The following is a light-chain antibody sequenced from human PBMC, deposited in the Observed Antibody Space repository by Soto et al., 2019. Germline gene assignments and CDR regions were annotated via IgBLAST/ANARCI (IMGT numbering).Light chain of an antibody. V-gene: IGKV3-20*01. CDR3: QQYGSSPPMYT. Sequence: EIVLTQSPGTLSLSPGERATLSCRASQSVSSSYLAWYQQKPGQAPRLLIYGASSRATGIPDRFSGSGSGTDFTLTLSRLEPEDFAVYYCQQYGSSPPMYTFGQGTKLEIK. CDR2: GAS. CDR1: QSVSSSY. J-gene: IGKJ2*01.